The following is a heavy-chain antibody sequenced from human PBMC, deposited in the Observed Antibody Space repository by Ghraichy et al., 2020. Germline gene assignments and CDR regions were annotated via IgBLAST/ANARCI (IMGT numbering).Heavy chain of an antibody. J-gene: IGHJ6*02. Sequence: ASVKVSCKASGYTFTTYAMNWVRQAPGQGLEWMGWINTHTGNPTYVQGFTGRFVFSLDTSVSTAYLQISSLKAEDTAVYFCARDYGDSYYYYGMDVWGQGTTVTVSS. CDR3: ARDYGDSYYYYGMDV. D-gene: IGHD4-17*01. V-gene: IGHV7-4-1*02. CDR2: INTHTGNP. CDR1: GYTFTTYA.